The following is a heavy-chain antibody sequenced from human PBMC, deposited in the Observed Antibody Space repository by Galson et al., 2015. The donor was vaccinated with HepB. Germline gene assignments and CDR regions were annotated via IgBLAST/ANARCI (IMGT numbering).Heavy chain of an antibody. V-gene: IGHV3-11*01. CDR1: GFTFSDYY. J-gene: IGHJ2*01. CDR3: ARDGGDGYNFGYFDL. CDR2: ISSSDSTI. Sequence: SLRLSCAASGFTFSDYYMSWIRQAPGKGLEWVSDISSSDSTIYYADSVRGRFTSSRDNAKNSLYLQMNSLRAEDTAVYYCARDGGDGYNFGYFDLWGRGTLVTVSS. D-gene: IGHD5-24*01.